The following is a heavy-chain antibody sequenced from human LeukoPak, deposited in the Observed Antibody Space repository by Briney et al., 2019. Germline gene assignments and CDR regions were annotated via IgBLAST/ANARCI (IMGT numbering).Heavy chain of an antibody. D-gene: IGHD3-10*01. CDR1: GFSFGDYA. CDR2: IRGKARGGTT. CDR3: SRDEYGSGTPHFDY. Sequence: PGGSLRLSCAASGFSFGDYALSWVRQGPEKGLEWVGFIRGKARGGTTEYAASVKGRFTISRDDSKSIAYLQMNSLKTEDTAVYYCSRDEYGSGTPHFDYWGQGTLVTVSS. V-gene: IGHV3-49*04. J-gene: IGHJ4*02.